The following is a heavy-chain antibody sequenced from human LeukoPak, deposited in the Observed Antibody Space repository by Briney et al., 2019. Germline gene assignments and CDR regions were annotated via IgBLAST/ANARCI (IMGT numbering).Heavy chain of an antibody. CDR3: ARTSGRGTIGPGTSGYITF. Sequence: PSETLSLTCSVSGGSISSSNYYWDWIRQPPGQGLEWIGSIYYSGSTYYNPSLKSRVTISVDTSKNQFSLKMSSVTAADTAVYYCARTSGRGTIGPGTSGYITFWGQGSLVTVSS. CDR2: IYYSGST. J-gene: IGHJ4*02. CDR1: GGSISSSNYY. V-gene: IGHV4-39*01. D-gene: IGHD3-22*01.